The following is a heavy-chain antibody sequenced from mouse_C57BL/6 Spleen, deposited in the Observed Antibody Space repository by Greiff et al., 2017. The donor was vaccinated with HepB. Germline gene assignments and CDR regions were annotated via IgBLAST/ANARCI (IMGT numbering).Heavy chain of an antibody. V-gene: IGHV1-81*01. CDR2: IYPRSGNT. CDR3: ARDWDVDYAMDY. CDR1: GYTLSSYG. D-gene: IGHD4-1*01. J-gene: IGHJ4*01. Sequence: QVQLQQSGAELARPGASVKLSCKASGYTLSSYGISWVKQRTGQGLEWIGEIYPRSGNTYYNEKFKGKATLTADKSSSTAYMELRSLTSEDSAVYFCARDWDVDYAMDYWGQGTSVTVSS.